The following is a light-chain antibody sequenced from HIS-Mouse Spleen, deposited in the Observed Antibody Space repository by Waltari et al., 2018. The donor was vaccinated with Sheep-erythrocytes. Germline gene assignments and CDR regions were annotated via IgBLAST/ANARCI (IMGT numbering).Light chain of an antibody. J-gene: IGLJ2*01. CDR2: EDS. V-gene: IGLV3-10*01. Sequence: SYDLTQPPSVSVSPGQTARITCSGDAFPKKYAYWYQQKSGQAPVLVIYEDSKRPSGIPERFSGSSSGTMATLTISGAQVEDEADYYCYSTDSSGNLFGGGTKLTVL. CDR3: YSTDSSGNL. CDR1: AFPKKY.